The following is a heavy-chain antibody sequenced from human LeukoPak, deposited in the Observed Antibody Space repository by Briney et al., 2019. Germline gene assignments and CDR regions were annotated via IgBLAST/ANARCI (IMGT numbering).Heavy chain of an antibody. CDR2: FDPEDGET. V-gene: IGHV1-24*01. CDR1: GYTLTELS. D-gene: IGHD3-10*01. CDR3: ATSMVRGVTLDY. Sequence: ASVKVSCKVSGYTLTELSMHWVRQAPGKGLEWMGGFDPEDGETIYAQKFQGRVTMTEVTSTDTAYMELSSLRSEDTAVYYCATSMVRGVTLDYWGQGTLVTVSS. J-gene: IGHJ4*02.